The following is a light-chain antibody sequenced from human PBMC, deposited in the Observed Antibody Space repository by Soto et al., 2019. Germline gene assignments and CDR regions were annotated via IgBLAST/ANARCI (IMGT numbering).Light chain of an antibody. V-gene: IGKV3-11*01. J-gene: IGKJ4*01. CDR3: QPRGTLPRVT. CDR1: QSISRY. CDR2: DAS. Sequence: IVLTQSPATLYLSPGETATLSCRASQSISRYLAWYQQKPGQAPRLLIYDASIRATGIPARFRGGGSETAFTLAISSLATEDFAIYYCQPRGTLPRVTFGGGTKVEIK.